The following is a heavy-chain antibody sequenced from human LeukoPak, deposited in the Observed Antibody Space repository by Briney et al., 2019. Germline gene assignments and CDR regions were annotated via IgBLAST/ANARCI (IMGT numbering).Heavy chain of an antibody. CDR2: IWYDGSNK. J-gene: IGHJ4*02. D-gene: IGHD4-23*01. CDR3: TREGYGGNSPFDY. CDR1: GFTSSSYG. V-gene: IGHV3-33*01. Sequence: GGSLRLSCAASGFTSSSYGMHWVRQAPGKGLEWVAVIWYDGSNKYYADSVKGRFTISRDNSKNTLYLQMNSLRAEDTAVYYCTREGYGGNSPFDYWGQGTLVTVSS.